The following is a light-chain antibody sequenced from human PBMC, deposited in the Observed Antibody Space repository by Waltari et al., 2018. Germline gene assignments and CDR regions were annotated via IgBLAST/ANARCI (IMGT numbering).Light chain of an antibody. J-gene: IGLJ3*02. CDR2: FNSDGSN. CDR3: QTGGHGTWV. Sequence: QLVVTQSPSASASLGASVKLTCTLSRGHSSNVNAWLLQQPQNGPRYLMKFNSDGSNSRGDEIPERISVSSSVVEHFLPISSLRSDDDADYYCQTGGHGTWVFGGGTKLTVL. CDR1: RGHSSNV. V-gene: IGLV4-69*01.